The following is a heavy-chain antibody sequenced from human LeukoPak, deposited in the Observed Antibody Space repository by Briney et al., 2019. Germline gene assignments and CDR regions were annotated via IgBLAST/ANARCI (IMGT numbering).Heavy chain of an antibody. CDR2: INYSGST. J-gene: IGHJ4*02. CDR1: GGSISSSRYY. CDR3: ARHRLGYCSGGSCSDFDY. D-gene: IGHD2-15*01. V-gene: IGHV4-39*01. Sequence: SETLSLTCTVSGGSISSSRYYWGWIRQPPGKGLEWIGNINYSGSTYYSPSLKGRVTISVDTSKNQFSLKLSSVTAAHTAVYYCARHRLGYCSGGSCSDFDYWGQGTLVTVSS.